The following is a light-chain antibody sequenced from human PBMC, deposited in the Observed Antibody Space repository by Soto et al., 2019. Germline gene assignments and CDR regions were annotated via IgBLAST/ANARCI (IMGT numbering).Light chain of an antibody. Sequence: EIVLTQSPGTLSLSPGERATLSCRASQSVSSSYLAWYQQKPGQAPRLLIYDASNRATGVPSRFSGGGSGTDFTLTITGLEPEDFAVYYCQQRSNWRTFGQGTRLEIK. J-gene: IGKJ5*01. CDR3: QQRSNWRT. CDR2: DAS. V-gene: IGKV3D-20*02. CDR1: QSVSSSY.